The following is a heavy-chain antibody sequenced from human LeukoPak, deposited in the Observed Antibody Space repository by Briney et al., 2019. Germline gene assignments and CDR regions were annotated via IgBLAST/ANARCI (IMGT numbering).Heavy chain of an antibody. CDR3: AKGLLWFGELLLEGLDY. CDR1: GFTFSSYG. V-gene: IGHV3-30*18. J-gene: IGHJ4*02. D-gene: IGHD3-10*01. CDR2: ISYDGSNK. Sequence: GGSLRLSCAASGFTFSSYGMHWVRQAPGKGLEWVAVISYDGSNKYYADSVKGRFTISRDNSKNTLYLQMNSLRAEDTAVYYCAKGLLWFGELLLEGLDYWGQGTLVTVSS.